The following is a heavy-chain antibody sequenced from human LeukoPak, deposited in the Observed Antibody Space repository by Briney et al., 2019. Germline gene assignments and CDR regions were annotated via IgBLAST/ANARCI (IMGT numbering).Heavy chain of an antibody. CDR3: ARDGRYDY. J-gene: IGHJ4*02. CDR2: ISSSSSTI. CDR1: GLIFSSYS. D-gene: IGHD3-9*01. Sequence: QPGGSLRLSCAASGLIFSSYSMNWVRQAPGKGLEWVSYISSSSSTIYYADSVKGRFTISRDNAKNSLFLQMNSLRAEDTAVYYWARDGRYDYWGQGTLVTVSS. V-gene: IGHV3-48*01.